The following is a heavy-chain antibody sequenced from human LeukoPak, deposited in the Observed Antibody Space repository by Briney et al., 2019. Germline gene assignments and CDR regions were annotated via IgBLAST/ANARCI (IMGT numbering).Heavy chain of an antibody. CDR3: AREITMAPLDY. CDR2: IYSGGST. J-gene: IGHJ4*02. Sequence: GGSLRLSCAASGFTVSSNYMSWVRQAPGKGLEWVSVIYSGGSTYYADSVKGRFTISRDNSKNTLYLQMNSLRAEDTAVYYCAREITMAPLDYWGQGTLVTVSS. V-gene: IGHV3-66*01. CDR1: GFTVSSNY. D-gene: IGHD3-10*01.